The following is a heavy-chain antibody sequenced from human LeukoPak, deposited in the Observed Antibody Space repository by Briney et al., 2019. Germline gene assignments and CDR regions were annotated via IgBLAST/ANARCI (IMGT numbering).Heavy chain of an antibody. CDR2: IKEDGREK. Sequence: PGGSLRLSCATSGLTFSSSWMSWVRQAPGKGLECVANIKEDGREKYYVDSVKGRFTISRDNAKNSLYLQMNSLRAEDTAVYYCAKDGGLWVSAHWGDSWGRGTLVTVSS. J-gene: IGHJ4*02. D-gene: IGHD7-27*01. V-gene: IGHV3-7*03. CDR3: AKDGGLWVSAHWGDS. CDR1: GLTFSSSW.